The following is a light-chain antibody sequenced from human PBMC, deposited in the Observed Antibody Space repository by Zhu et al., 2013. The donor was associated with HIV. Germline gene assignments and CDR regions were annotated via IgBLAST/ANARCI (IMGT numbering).Light chain of an antibody. Sequence: IQMTQSPSTLSASVGDRVTITCRASQNIGDSVAWYQQKPGKAPNVLIYSASSLISGVPSRFSGSGSATEFTLTVSSLQADDFATYYCLQDYNYPLTFGGGTKVEIK. CDR1: QNIGDS. CDR3: LQDYNYPLT. J-gene: IGKJ4*01. CDR2: SAS. V-gene: IGKV1-5*01.